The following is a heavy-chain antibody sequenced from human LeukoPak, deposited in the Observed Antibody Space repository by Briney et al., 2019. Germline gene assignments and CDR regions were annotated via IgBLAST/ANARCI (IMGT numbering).Heavy chain of an antibody. CDR1: GLTFSSYS. Sequence: GGSLRLSCAASGLTFSSYSFNWVRQAPGKGLEWVAVISHDGSNKYYADSLRGRFTISRDNSKNMLYLQMNNLRTEDTAVYYCARWREPVRYFDYWGQGTLVTVSS. J-gene: IGHJ4*02. D-gene: IGHD1-14*01. V-gene: IGHV3-30-3*01. CDR3: ARWREPVRYFDY. CDR2: ISHDGSNK.